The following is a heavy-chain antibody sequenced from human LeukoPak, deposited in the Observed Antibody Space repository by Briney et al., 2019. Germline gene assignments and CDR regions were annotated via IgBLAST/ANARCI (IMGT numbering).Heavy chain of an antibody. D-gene: IGHD3-22*01. J-gene: IGHJ6*02. Sequence: PGGSLRLSCAASGFTFSSYWMSWVRQAPGKGLEWVANIKQDGSEKYYVDSVKGRFTISRDNAKNSLYLQMNSLRAEDTAVYYCARVPKYYYDSSGFKKQYYYYGMDVWGQGTTVTVSS. CDR1: GFTFSSYW. CDR2: IKQDGSEK. CDR3: ARVPKYYYDSSGFKKQYYYYGMDV. V-gene: IGHV3-7*03.